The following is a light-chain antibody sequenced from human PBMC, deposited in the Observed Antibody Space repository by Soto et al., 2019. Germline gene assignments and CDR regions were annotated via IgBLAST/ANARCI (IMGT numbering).Light chain of an antibody. J-gene: IGLJ3*02. CDR1: SIDIGNYDF. CDR2: EVS. CDR3: SSYSSTATLEV. Sequence: QSALTQPASVSGSPGQSITISCTGTSIDIGNYDFVSWYQQHPGKAPKLMIYEVSNRPSGVSHRFSGSKSGNTAPLTISGLQAEDEADYYCSSYSSTATLEVFGGGTKLTVL. V-gene: IGLV2-14*01.